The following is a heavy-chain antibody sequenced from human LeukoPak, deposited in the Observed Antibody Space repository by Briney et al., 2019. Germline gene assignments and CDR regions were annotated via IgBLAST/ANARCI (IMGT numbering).Heavy chain of an antibody. Sequence: SETLSPTCTVAGGSVSSGTYYWSWIRQPPGEGLEWIGHIDYSGSTNYNPSLKSRVTISVDTSKNQFSLKLSSVTAADTAVYYCARVEWFGELSPFDTWGQGTMVTVSS. CDR2: IDYSGST. V-gene: IGHV4-61*01. D-gene: IGHD3-10*01. J-gene: IGHJ3*02. CDR3: ARVEWFGELSPFDT. CDR1: GGSVSSGTYY.